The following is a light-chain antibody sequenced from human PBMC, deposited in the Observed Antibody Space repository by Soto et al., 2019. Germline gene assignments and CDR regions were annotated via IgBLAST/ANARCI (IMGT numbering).Light chain of an antibody. CDR2: GAS. CDR1: QSVSNNY. Sequence: DIVWTQSPGTLSLSPGERATLSCRASQSVSNNYLAWYQQKPGPAPRLLIYGASNRATGTQARFSRSGSGTDFTLTIIRLEPDEFEVYYRKQYGSQGTFGKGTKVDIK. V-gene: IGKV3-20*01. CDR3: KQYGSQGT. J-gene: IGKJ1*01.